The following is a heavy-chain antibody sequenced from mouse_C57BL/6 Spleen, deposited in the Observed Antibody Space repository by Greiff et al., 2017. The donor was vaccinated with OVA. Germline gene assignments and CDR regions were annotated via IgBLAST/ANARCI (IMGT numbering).Heavy chain of an antibody. J-gene: IGHJ1*03. D-gene: IGHD2-5*01. CDR1: GFTFSSYA. V-gene: IGHV5-4*01. CDR3: ARVYSNYDWYFDV. Sequence: EVQLQQSGGGLVKPGGSLKLSCAASGFTFSSYAMSWVRQTPEKRLEWVATISDGGSYTYYPDNVKGRFTISRDNAKNNLYLQMSHLKSEDTAMYYCARVYSNYDWYFDVWGTGTTVTVSS. CDR2: ISDGGSYT.